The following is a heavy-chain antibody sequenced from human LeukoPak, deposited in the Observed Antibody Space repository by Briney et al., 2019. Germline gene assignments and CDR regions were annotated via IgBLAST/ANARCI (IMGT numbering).Heavy chain of an antibody. CDR3: ARGAPGSYCSGGSCPYFDY. Sequence: GASVKVPCKASAYTFTSYDISWVRQATGQGLEWMGWMNPNSGNTGYAQKFQGRVTMTRNTSISTAYMELSSLRSEDTAVYYCARGAPGSYCSGGSCPYFDYWGQGTMISVSS. J-gene: IGHJ4*02. V-gene: IGHV1-8*01. CDR2: MNPNSGNT. D-gene: IGHD2-15*01. CDR1: AYTFTSYD.